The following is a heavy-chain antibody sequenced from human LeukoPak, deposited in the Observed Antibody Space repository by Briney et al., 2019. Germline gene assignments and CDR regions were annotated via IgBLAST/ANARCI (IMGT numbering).Heavy chain of an antibody. D-gene: IGHD3-10*02. J-gene: IGHJ6*04. CDR2: INWNGGSI. Sequence: GGSLRLSCAASGFTLDDYGMSWVRQAPGKGLQWVSGINWNGGSIGYADSVKGRFTISRDNAYNSLYLQMNSLRAEDTAVYYCAELGITMIGGVWGKGTTVTISS. V-gene: IGHV3-20*04. CDR1: GFTLDDYG. CDR3: AELGITMIGGV.